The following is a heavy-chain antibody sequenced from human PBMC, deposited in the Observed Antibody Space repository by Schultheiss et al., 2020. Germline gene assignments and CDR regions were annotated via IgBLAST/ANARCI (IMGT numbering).Heavy chain of an antibody. CDR1: GFTFSSYE. CDR3: ARDRKQWLQFDY. CDR2: ISGSVDTI. V-gene: IGHV3-48*03. Sequence: GGSLRLSCAASGFTFSSYEMNWVRQAPGKGLEWVSYISGSVDTIYYADSVKGRFTVSRDNDRNTLYLQMISLRAEDTAVYYCARDRKQWLQFDYWGQGTLVTVSS. D-gene: IGHD6-19*01. J-gene: IGHJ4*02.